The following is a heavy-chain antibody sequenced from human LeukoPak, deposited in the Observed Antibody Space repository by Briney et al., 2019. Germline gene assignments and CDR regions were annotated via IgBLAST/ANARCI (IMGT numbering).Heavy chain of an antibody. V-gene: IGHV3-53*01. Sequence: PGGSLRLSCAASGFTVSSNYMSWVRQAPGMGLEWVSVIYSGGSTYYADSVKGRFTISRDNSKNTLYLQMNSLRAEDTAVYYCARVDYYDSSGYYYEPWGQGTLVTVSS. CDR2: IYSGGST. CDR3: ARVDYYDSSGYYYEP. D-gene: IGHD3-22*01. J-gene: IGHJ5*02. CDR1: GFTVSSNY.